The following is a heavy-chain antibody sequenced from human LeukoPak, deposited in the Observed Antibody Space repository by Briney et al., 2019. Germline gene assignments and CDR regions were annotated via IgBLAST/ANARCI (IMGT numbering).Heavy chain of an antibody. CDR2: IGSSGDRV. CDR1: GFNFKTYG. V-gene: IGHV3-23*01. CDR3: GREAPGTGQFDP. J-gene: IGHJ5*02. D-gene: IGHD3/OR15-3a*01. Sequence: GGSLRLSCEASGFNFKTYGMTWVRQAPGKGLEWVSAIGSSGDRVYYADSLKGRFTISRDNSKKTLFLQMNSLRAEGTAVYYCGREAPGTGQFDPWGQGTLVTVSS.